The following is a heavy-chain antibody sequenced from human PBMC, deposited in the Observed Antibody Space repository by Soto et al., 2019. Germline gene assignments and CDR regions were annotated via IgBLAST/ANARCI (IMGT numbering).Heavy chain of an antibody. CDR3: ARDRIAAAGDNYYYYYGMDV. CDR1: GYTFTSYG. D-gene: IGHD6-13*01. CDR2: ISAYNGNT. J-gene: IGHJ6*02. V-gene: IGHV1-18*04. Sequence: ASVKVSCKASGYTFTSYGISWVRQAPGQGLEWMGWISAYNGNTNYAQKLQGRVTMTTDTSTSTAYMELRSLRSDDTAVYYCARDRIAAAGDNYYYYYGMDVWGQGTTVTVSS.